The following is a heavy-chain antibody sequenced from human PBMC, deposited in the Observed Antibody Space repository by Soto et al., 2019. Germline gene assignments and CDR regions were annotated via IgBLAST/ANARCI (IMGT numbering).Heavy chain of an antibody. J-gene: IGHJ4*02. Sequence: PGGSLRLSCTASGFTFNTHWMHWVRQAPGKGLVWVSRIYFDGITTNYADTVKGRLTVSRDNAKNTLYLQMNSLRAEDTAVYYCAKVRSTTIFDVVSLFDYWGQGTLGTVSS. CDR3: AKVRSTTIFDVVSLFDY. CDR2: IYFDGITT. D-gene: IGHD3-3*01. CDR1: GFTFNTHW. V-gene: IGHV3-74*01.